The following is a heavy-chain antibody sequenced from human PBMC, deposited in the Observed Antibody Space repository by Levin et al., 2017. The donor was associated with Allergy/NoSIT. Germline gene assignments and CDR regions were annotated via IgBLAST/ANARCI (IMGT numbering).Heavy chain of an antibody. CDR2: IRSSSSTI. CDR3: ARDYGDHAEYFQH. Sequence: GESLKISCAASGYTFSSYSMNWVRQAPGKGLEWISYIRSSSSTIYYADSVKGRFTISRDNAKTSLFLQMNSLRDEDTAVYYCARDYGDHAEYFQHWGQGTLVTVSS. D-gene: IGHD4-17*01. J-gene: IGHJ1*01. V-gene: IGHV3-48*02. CDR1: GYTFSSYS.